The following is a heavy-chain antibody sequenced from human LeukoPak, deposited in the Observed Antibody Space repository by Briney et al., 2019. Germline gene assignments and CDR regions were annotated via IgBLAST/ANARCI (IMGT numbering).Heavy chain of an antibody. D-gene: IGHD6-19*01. Sequence: GGSLRLSCAASGFTFSSYAMSWVRQAPGKGLEWVSAISGSGGSTYYADSVKGRFTISRDNSKNTLYLQMNSLRAEDTAVYYCAMSYSSGWDYYFDYWGQGTLVTVSS. J-gene: IGHJ4*02. CDR1: GFTFSSYA. CDR2: ISGSGGST. V-gene: IGHV3-23*01. CDR3: AMSYSSGWDYYFDY.